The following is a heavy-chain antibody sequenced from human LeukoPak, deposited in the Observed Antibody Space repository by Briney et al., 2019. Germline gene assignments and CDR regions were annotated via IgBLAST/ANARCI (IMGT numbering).Heavy chain of an antibody. D-gene: IGHD3-22*01. J-gene: IGHJ3*02. Sequence: PGGSLRLSCAASGFTFSSYSMTWVRQAPGKGLEWVSSISSSSSYIYYADSVKGRFTISRDNAKNSLYLQMNSLRAEDTAVYYCARDAYYYDSRMDAFDIWGQGTMVTVSS. V-gene: IGHV3-21*01. CDR3: ARDAYYYDSRMDAFDI. CDR1: GFTFSSYS. CDR2: ISSSSSYI.